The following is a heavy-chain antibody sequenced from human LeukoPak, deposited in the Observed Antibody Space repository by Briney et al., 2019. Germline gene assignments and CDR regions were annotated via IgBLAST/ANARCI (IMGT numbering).Heavy chain of an antibody. V-gene: IGHV3-66*01. CDR3: ASNLTSGY. J-gene: IGHJ4*02. CDR2: IYSGGTT. Sequence: PGGSLRLSCVVSGFTVTSNYMSSVRQAPGKGLEWVSVIYSGGTTNYADSVKGGFTVYRDNSKNTLCLQMNSLRAEDTAVYYCASNLTSGYWGQGTLVTVSS. CDR1: GFTVTSNY. D-gene: IGHD4-17*01.